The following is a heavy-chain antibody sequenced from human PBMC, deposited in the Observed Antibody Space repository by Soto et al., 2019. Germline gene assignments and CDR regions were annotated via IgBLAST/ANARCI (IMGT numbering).Heavy chain of an antibody. CDR3: AIQDCTNDVCLEAAVTVGGALEY. CDR2: ISSDGTTT. J-gene: IGHJ4*02. D-gene: IGHD2-8*01. Sequence: EVQLVESGGGLVQPGEALRLSCAASGFTFTKYWMHWVRLAPGKGPVWVSYISSDGTTTDYADSVKGRFTISRDNANNMLYLQMDSLRVGDTAVYYCAIQDCTNDVCLEAAVTVGGALEYWGQGAQVTVSS. V-gene: IGHV3-74*01. CDR1: GFTFTKYW.